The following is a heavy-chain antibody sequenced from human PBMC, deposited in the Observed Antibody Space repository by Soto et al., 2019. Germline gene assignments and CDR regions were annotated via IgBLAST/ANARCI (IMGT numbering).Heavy chain of an antibody. V-gene: IGHV1-18*01. CDR2: ISAHNGNT. Sequence: QVHRVQSGAEVKKPGASVKVSCQGSGYAFTTYGITWVRQAPGQGLEWMGWISAHNGNTNYAQKLQGRVTVTRDTSTSTAYMELRSLRYDDTAVYYCARGRYGDYWGQGALVTVSS. J-gene: IGHJ4*02. CDR1: GYAFTTYG. D-gene: IGHD1-1*01. CDR3: ARGRYGDY.